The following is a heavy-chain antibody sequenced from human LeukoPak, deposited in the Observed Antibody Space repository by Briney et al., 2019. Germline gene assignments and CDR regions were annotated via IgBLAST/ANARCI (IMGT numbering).Heavy chain of an antibody. CDR3: ARGGPTGALDD. J-gene: IGHJ4*02. CDR2: IKHDGSEK. CDR1: GFTFSRYW. D-gene: IGHD7-27*01. V-gene: IGHV3-7*01. Sequence: GGSLRLSCAASGFTFSRYWMSWVRQAPGKGLERVANIKHDGSEKYFVDSVKGRFTISRDNAKNSLYLQMNSLRAEDTALYYCARGGPTGALDDWGQGTLITVSS.